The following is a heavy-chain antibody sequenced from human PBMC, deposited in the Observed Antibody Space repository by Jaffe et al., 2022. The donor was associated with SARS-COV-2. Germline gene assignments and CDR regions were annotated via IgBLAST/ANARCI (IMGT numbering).Heavy chain of an antibody. Sequence: QVQLQESGPGLVKPSETLSLTCTVSGGSISSYYWSWIRQPPGKGLEWIGYIYYSGSTNYNPSLKSRVTISVDTSKNQFSLKLSSVTAADTAVYYCARGVPNSYYYYYYGMDVWGQGTTVTVSS. CDR2: IYYSGST. V-gene: IGHV4-59*01. J-gene: IGHJ6*02. CDR1: GGSISSYY. D-gene: IGHD5-18*01. CDR3: ARGVPNSYYYYYYGMDV.